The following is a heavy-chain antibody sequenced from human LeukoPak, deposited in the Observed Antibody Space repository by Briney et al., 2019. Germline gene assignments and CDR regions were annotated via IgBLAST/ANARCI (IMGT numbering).Heavy chain of an antibody. V-gene: IGHV3-30*02. Sequence: GGSLRLSCAAPGFTLSAYGMHWVRQAPGKGLEWVAFIRYDGSIKYYTESVKGRFTISRDNSKNTLYQQMNSQRAEDTAVYCCAKDRTRNVCEYWGQGTLVTVSS. J-gene: IGHJ4*02. CDR3: AKDRTRNVCEY. CDR2: IRYDGSIK. D-gene: IGHD1-1*01. CDR1: GFTLSAYG.